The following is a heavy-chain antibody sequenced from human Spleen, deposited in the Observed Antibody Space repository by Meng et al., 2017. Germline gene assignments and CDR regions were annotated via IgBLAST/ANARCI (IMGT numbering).Heavy chain of an antibody. CDR3: AREDDNYYDSSGFLDY. Sequence: ASVKVSCKAFGYAFTSYGISWVRQAPGQGLEWMGWISAYNGNTNYAQKLQGRVTMTTDTSTSTAYMELRSLRSDDTAVYYCAREDDNYYDSSGFLDYWGQGTLVTVSS. CDR1: GYAFTSYG. CDR2: ISAYNGNT. J-gene: IGHJ4*02. V-gene: IGHV1-18*01. D-gene: IGHD3-22*01.